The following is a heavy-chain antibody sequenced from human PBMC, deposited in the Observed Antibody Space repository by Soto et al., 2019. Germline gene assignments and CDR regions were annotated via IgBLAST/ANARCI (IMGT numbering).Heavy chain of an antibody. CDR2: ISGSSSSI. J-gene: IGHJ5*02. CDR1: GFTFSSYS. V-gene: IGHV3-48*01. D-gene: IGHD3-10*01. Sequence: GGSLRLSCAASGFTFSSYSMNWVRQAPGKGLEWVSYISGSSSSIYYADSVKGRFTTSRDNAKNSLYLQMNSLRAEDTAVYYCARDRSRYYGSGINWFDPWGQGTLVTVSS. CDR3: ARDRSRYYGSGINWFDP.